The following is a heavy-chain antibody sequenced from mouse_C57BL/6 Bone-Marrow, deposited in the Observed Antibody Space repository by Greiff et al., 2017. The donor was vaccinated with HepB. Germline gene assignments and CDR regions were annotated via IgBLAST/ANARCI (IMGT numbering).Heavy chain of an antibody. CDR2: ISSGGSYT. CDR1: GFTFSSYG. CDR3: EIDYYSRSYTMDD. J-gene: IGHJ4*01. V-gene: IGHV5-6*02. Sequence: DVKLVESGGDLVKPGGSLKLSCAASGFTFSSYGMSWVRQTPDNRLEWVATISSGGSYTYYPDSVKGRSTISRDNAKNPLYLQISSMKSEDTALYYCEIDYYSRSYTMDDWGQGTSVTVSS. D-gene: IGHD1-1*01.